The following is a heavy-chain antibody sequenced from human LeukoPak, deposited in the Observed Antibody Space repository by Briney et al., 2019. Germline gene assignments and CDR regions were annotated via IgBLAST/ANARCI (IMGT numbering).Heavy chain of an antibody. V-gene: IGHV4-30-2*01. CDR3: ARDRGSDAFDI. Sequence: TLSLTCTVSGGSISSGGYYWSWIRQPPGKGLEWIGYIYHSGSTYYNPSLKSRVTISVDRSKNQFSLKLSSVTAADTAVYYCARDRGSDAFDIWGQGTMVTVSS. D-gene: IGHD3-10*01. J-gene: IGHJ3*02. CDR1: GGSISSGGYY. CDR2: IYHSGST.